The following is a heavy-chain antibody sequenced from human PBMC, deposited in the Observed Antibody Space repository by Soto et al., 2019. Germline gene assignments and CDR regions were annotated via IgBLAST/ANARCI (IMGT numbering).Heavy chain of an antibody. CDR1: GYTFTSYG. J-gene: IGHJ6*02. Sequence: AASVKVSCKASGYTFTSYGISWVRQAPGQGLEWMGWISAYNGNTNYAQKLQGRVTMTTDTSTSTAYMELRSLRSDDTAVYYCARLPSPEGIAVANYYYGMDVWGQGTTVTVSS. D-gene: IGHD6-19*01. CDR2: ISAYNGNT. V-gene: IGHV1-18*04. CDR3: ARLPSPEGIAVANYYYGMDV.